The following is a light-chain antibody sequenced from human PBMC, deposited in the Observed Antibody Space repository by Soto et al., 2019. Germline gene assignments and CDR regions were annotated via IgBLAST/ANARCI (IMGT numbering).Light chain of an antibody. CDR3: QQGYSTVLYT. J-gene: IGKJ2*01. Sequence: DIQLTQSPSLLSASVGDRVTITCRASQGISSYLAWYQQKPGKAPKLLIYAASGLQSGVPSRFSGSGSGTDFTLTISSLQPEDFATYYCQQGYSTVLYTFGQGTKVDIK. CDR1: QGISSY. V-gene: IGKV1-39*01. CDR2: AAS.